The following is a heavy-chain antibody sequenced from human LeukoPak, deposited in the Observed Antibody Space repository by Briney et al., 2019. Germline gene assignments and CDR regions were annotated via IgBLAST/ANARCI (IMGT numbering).Heavy chain of an antibody. CDR3: ARGRGSSSLNWFDP. D-gene: IGHD6-13*01. V-gene: IGHV1-2*02. J-gene: IGHJ5*02. Sequence: ASVKVSCKASGYTFTGYYMHWVRQAPGQGLEWMGWINPNSGGTNYAQKFQGRVTMTRDTSISTAYMELSRLRSDDTAVYYCARGRGSSSLNWFDPWGQGTLVTVPS. CDR1: GYTFTGYY. CDR2: INPNSGGT.